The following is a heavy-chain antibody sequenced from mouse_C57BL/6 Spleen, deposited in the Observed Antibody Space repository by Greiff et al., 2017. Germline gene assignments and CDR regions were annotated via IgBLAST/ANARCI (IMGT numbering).Heavy chain of an antibody. V-gene: IGHV1-59*01. CDR3: ARWYGKGAMDY. Sequence: QVQLQQPGAELVRPGTSVKLSCKASGYTFTSYWMHWVKQRPGQGLEWIGVIDPSDSYTTYNQKFKGKATLTVDTSSSTAYMQLSSLTSEDSAVYYCARWYGKGAMDYWGQGTSVTVSS. D-gene: IGHD2-10*02. CDR2: IDPSDSYT. J-gene: IGHJ4*01. CDR1: GYTFTSYW.